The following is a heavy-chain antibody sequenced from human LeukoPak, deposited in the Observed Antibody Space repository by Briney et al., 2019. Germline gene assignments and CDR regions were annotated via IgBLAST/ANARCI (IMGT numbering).Heavy chain of an antibody. V-gene: IGHV3-7*03. CDR2: IKQDGSEK. CDR3: AKGYYYDSSGHFQH. CDR1: GFTFSSYW. D-gene: IGHD3-22*01. J-gene: IGHJ1*01. Sequence: RAGGSLRLSCAASGFTFSSYWMSWVRQAPGKGLEWVANIKQDGSEKYYVDSVKGRFTISRDNAKNSLYLQMNSLRAEDTALYYCAKGYYYDSSGHFQHWGQGTLVTVSS.